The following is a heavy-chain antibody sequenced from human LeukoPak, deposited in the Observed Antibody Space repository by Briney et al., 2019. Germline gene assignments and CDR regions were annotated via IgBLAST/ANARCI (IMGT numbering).Heavy chain of an antibody. CDR3: ARDRDSSSWYGSGFDP. J-gene: IGHJ5*02. Sequence: SETLSLTCTVSGGSIRSYYWSWIRQPPGKGLDWIGYIYYSGSTNYNPSLKSRVTTSVDTSKNQFSLKLSSVTAADTAVYYCARDRDSSSWYGSGFDPWGQGTLVTVSS. D-gene: IGHD6-13*01. CDR1: GGSIRSYY. V-gene: IGHV4-59*01. CDR2: IYYSGST.